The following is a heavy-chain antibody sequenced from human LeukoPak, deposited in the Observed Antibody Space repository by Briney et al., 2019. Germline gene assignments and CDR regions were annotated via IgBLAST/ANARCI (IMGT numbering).Heavy chain of an antibody. D-gene: IGHD2-2*01. CDR1: GFTFRSYA. CDR3: AKVSRFAVVPAAMLDY. Sequence: PGGSLRLSCAASGFTFRSYAMSWVRQAPGKGLGWASAISGSGDITYYADSVKGRFTMSRDNFKNTLYLQMNSLRAEDTAVYYCAKVSRFAVVPAAMLDYWGQGIQVTVSS. CDR2: ISGSGDIT. J-gene: IGHJ4*02. V-gene: IGHV3-23*01.